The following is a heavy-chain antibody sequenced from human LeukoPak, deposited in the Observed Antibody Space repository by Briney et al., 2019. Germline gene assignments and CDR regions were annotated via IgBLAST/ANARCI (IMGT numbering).Heavy chain of an antibody. Sequence: SETLSLTCTVSGGSMNNYYWSLIRQPAGKALEWIGRTHVTGNTNYNPSLKSRVTMSLDTSKNQFSLKLSSVTAADTAVYYCARIPSVFKDSAWYEAWIDPWGPGILVTVSS. J-gene: IGHJ5*02. CDR1: GGSMNNYY. V-gene: IGHV4-4*07. D-gene: IGHD6-19*01. CDR2: THVTGNT. CDR3: ARIPSVFKDSAWYEAWIDP.